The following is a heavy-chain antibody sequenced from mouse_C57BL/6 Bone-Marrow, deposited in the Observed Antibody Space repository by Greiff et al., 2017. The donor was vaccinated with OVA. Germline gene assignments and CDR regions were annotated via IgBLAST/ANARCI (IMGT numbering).Heavy chain of an antibody. V-gene: IGHV3-6*01. J-gene: IGHJ3*01. CDR1: GYSITSGYY. D-gene: IGHD2-10*01. CDR2: ISYDGSN. Sequence: EVQLVESGPGLVKPSQSLSLTCSVTGYSITSGYYWNWIRQFPGNKLEWMGYISYDGSNNYNPSLKNRISITRDTSKNQFFLKLNSVTTEDTATYYCARDPYFGRFAYWGQGTLVTVSA. CDR3: ARDPYFGRFAY.